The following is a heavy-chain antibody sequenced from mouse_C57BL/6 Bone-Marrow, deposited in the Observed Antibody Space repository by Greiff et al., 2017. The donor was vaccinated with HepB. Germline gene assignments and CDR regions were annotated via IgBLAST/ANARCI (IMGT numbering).Heavy chain of an antibody. D-gene: IGHD1-1*01. V-gene: IGHV1-64*01. CDR2: IHPNSGST. CDR1: GYTFTSYW. CDR3: VYYGGSYDWYFDV. J-gene: IGHJ1*03. Sequence: QVQLQQPGAELVKPGASVKLSCKASGYTFTSYWMHWVKQRPGQGLEWIGMIHPNSGSTNYNEKFKSKATLTVDKSSSTAYMQLSSLTSEDSAVYYCVYYGGSYDWYFDVWGTGTTVTVSS.